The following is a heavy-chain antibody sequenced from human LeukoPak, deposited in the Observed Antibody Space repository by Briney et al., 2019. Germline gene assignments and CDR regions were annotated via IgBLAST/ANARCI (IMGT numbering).Heavy chain of an antibody. D-gene: IGHD2-15*01. Sequence: SETLSLTCAVYGESFSGYYWSWIRQPPGKGLEWIGEVNHSGSTNYNPSLKSRVTISVDTSKNQFSLKLSSVTAADTAVYYCARWWGGIDYWGQGTLVTVSS. CDR2: VNHSGST. V-gene: IGHV4-34*01. CDR1: GESFSGYY. J-gene: IGHJ4*02. CDR3: ARWWGGIDY.